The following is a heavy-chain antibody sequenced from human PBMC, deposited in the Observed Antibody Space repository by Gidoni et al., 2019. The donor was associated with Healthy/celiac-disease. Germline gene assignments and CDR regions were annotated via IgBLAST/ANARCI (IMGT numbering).Heavy chain of an antibody. J-gene: IGHJ6*02. V-gene: IGHV5-51*01. CDR3: ARQAPTQAKEGYYYYGMDV. CDR1: GYSITSSW. D-gene: IGHD1-26*01. CDR2: IYPGDSDT. Sequence: EVQLVQSGAEVKKPGESLKISCKGSGYSITSSWIGWVLKLLGNGLEWMGIIYPGDSDTSYSPSSQGQVTTSADKSISTAYLQWSSLKASDTAMYYCARQAPTQAKEGYYYYGMDVWGQGTTVTVSS.